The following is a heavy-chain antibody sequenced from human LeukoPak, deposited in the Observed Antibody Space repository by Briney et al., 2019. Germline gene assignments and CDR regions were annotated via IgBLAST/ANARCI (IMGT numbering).Heavy chain of an antibody. CDR2: ISWDGGST. V-gene: IGHV3-43D*03. CDR3: AKDSGLGIRGEEGYFDY. D-gene: IGHD7-27*01. Sequence: GGSLRLSCAASGFTFDDYAMHWVRQAPGKGLEWVSLISWDGGSTYYADSVKGRFTISRDNSKNSLYLQMNSLRAEDTALYYCAKDSGLGIRGEEGYFDYWGQGTLVTVSS. CDR1: GFTFDDYA. J-gene: IGHJ4*02.